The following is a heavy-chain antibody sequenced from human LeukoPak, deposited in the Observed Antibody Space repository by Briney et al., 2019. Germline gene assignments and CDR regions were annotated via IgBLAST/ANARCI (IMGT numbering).Heavy chain of an antibody. J-gene: IGHJ5*02. D-gene: IGHD6-13*01. V-gene: IGHV1-2*04. CDR3: ARGYSSSWYLVGWFDP. CDR2: INPNSGGT. Sequence: ASVKVSCKASGYTFTGYYMHWVRQAPGQGLEWMGWINPNSGGTNYAQKFQGWVTMTRDTSISTAYMELSRLRSDDTAVYYCARGYSSSWYLVGWFDPWGQGTLVTVSS. CDR1: GYTFTGYY.